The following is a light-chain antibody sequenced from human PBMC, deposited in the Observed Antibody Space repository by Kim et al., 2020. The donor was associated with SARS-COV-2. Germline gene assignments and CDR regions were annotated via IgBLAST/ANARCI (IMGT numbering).Light chain of an antibody. V-gene: IGLV2-14*03. Sequence: GQSITISCAGTSSDVGGYDYFSWYQQYPGKAPKLIIYAVTRRPLGVSNRFSASKSDNTASLTISGLQAEDEADYYCSSYTTNSTLLFGGGTQLTVL. CDR1: SSDVGGYDY. J-gene: IGLJ3*02. CDR2: AVT. CDR3: SSYTTNSTLL.